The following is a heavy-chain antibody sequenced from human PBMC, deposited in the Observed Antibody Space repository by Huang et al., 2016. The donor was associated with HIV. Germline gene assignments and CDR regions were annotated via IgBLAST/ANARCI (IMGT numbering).Heavy chain of an antibody. D-gene: IGHD6-13*01. V-gene: IGHV3-30*18. CDR2: ISYDAKTK. Sequence: QVQLVESGGGVVQPGRSLRISCAASGFTVSSYGMQWVRQAPGKGLEWVAVISYDAKTKYYADSVKGRFSISRDNSKTTVYLQLNSLRLEDTAVYYCAKGGSAAAVLDFWGQGTLVTVSS. CDR1: GFTVSSYG. J-gene: IGHJ4*02. CDR3: AKGGSAAAVLDF.